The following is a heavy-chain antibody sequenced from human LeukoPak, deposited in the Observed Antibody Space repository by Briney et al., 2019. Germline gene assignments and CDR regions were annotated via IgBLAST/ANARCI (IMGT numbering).Heavy chain of an antibody. J-gene: IGHJ4*02. CDR1: GYTFLHHD. CDR2: MSPNSGNT. CDR3: ARINGSGNGWLRPFDY. V-gene: IGHV1-8*01. D-gene: IGHD1-26*01. Sequence: ASVKVSCKASGYTFLHHDNNWVRQVAGQGLEWMAWMSPNSGNTGYAQKFKGRVTLTRDTAKSTAYLELSSLRSEDTGVYYCARINGSGNGWLRPFDYWGQGTLVTVPA.